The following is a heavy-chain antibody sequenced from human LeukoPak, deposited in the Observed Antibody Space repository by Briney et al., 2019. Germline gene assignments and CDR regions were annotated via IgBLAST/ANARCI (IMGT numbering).Heavy chain of an antibody. D-gene: IGHD3-3*01. CDR3: ARDRSRGEWLNDFDY. CDR2: ISAYNGNT. Sequence: ASVKVSCKASGYTFTSYDINWVRQAPGQGLEWMGWISAYNGNTNYAQKLQGRVTMTTDTSTSTAYMELRSLRSDDTAVYYCARDRSRGEWLNDFDYWGQGTLVTVSS. V-gene: IGHV1-18*01. J-gene: IGHJ4*02. CDR1: GYTFTSYD.